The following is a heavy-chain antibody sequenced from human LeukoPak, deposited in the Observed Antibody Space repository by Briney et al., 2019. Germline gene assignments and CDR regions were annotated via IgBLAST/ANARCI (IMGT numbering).Heavy chain of an antibody. V-gene: IGHV4-34*01. CDR3: ARLPKKYYYGSGRNLGPAYYFDY. D-gene: IGHD3-10*01. Sequence: SETLSLTCAVYGGSFNDYYWTWIRQSPGKGLEWIGEINHSGSTNYNPSLKSRVTISVDTSKNQFSLKLSSVTAADTAVYYCARLPKKYYYGSGRNLGPAYYFDYWGQGTLVTVSS. J-gene: IGHJ4*02. CDR1: GGSFNDYY. CDR2: INHSGST.